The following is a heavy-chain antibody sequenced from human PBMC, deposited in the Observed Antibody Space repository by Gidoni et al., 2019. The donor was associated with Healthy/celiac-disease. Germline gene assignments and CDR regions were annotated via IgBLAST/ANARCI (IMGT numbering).Heavy chain of an antibody. Sequence: APGKGLEWVSAISGSGGSTYYADSVKGRFTISRDNSKNTLYLQMNSLRAEDTAVYYCAGSTSFDGAFDIWGQGTMVTVSS. J-gene: IGHJ3*02. V-gene: IGHV3-23*01. CDR2: ISGSGGST. D-gene: IGHD2-2*01. CDR3: AGSTSFDGAFDI.